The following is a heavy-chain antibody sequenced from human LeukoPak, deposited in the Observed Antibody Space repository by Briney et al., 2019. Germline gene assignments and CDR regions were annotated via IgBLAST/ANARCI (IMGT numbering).Heavy chain of an antibody. CDR1: GFTFSGYW. CDR2: ISSSGSTI. J-gene: IGHJ6*04. V-gene: IGHV3-48*04. Sequence: GGSLRLSCAASGFTFSGYWMNWVRQAPGKGLEWVSYISSSGSTIYYADSVKGRFTISRDNAKNSLYLQMNSLRAEDTAVYYCAELGITMIGGVWGKGTTVTISS. CDR3: AELGITMIGGV. D-gene: IGHD3-10*02.